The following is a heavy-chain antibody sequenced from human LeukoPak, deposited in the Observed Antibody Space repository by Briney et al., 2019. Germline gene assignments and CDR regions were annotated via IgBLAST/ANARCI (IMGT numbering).Heavy chain of an antibody. CDR1: GFTFSSYG. J-gene: IGHJ4*02. CDR3: ARDRSSGYYYFDY. D-gene: IGHD3-22*01. CDR2: SWYDGSNR. V-gene: IGHV3-33*01. Sequence: GGSLRLSCEASGFTFSSYGMHWVRQAPGKGLEWVAVSWYDGSNRCYADSVKGRFTISRDDSKSALYLQMNSLRAEDTAVYYCARDRSSGYYYFDYWGQGTLVTVSS.